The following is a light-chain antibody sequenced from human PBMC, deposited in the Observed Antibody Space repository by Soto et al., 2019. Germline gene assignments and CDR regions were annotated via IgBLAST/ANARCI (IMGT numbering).Light chain of an antibody. CDR2: DVS. Sequence: QSALTQPASVSGSPGQSITTSCTGTITDVGSSNYVSWYKQHPGKAPKLMIYDVSNRPSGVSNRFSGSKSGNTASLTISGLQAEDEADYYCSSYTTPSTWVFGGGTKLTVL. CDR1: ITDVGSSNY. CDR3: SSYTTPSTWV. J-gene: IGLJ2*01. V-gene: IGLV2-14*01.